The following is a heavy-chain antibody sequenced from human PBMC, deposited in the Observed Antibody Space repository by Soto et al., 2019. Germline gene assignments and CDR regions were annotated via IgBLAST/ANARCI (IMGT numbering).Heavy chain of an antibody. Sequence: TSETLSLTCTVSGGSISSYYWSWIRQPPGKGLEWIGYIYYSGSTNYNPSLKSRVTISVDTSKNQFSLKLSSVTAADTAVYYCARQNVRGDKLLAIDYWGQGTLVTVSS. J-gene: IGHJ4*02. CDR1: GGSISSYY. D-gene: IGHD2-21*01. CDR2: IYYSGST. CDR3: ARQNVRGDKLLAIDY. V-gene: IGHV4-59*08.